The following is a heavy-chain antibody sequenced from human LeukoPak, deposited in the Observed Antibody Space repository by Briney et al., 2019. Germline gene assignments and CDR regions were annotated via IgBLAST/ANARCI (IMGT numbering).Heavy chain of an antibody. CDR3: ARVKYCSSTSCYMVFDY. D-gene: IGHD2-2*02. Sequence: GASVKVSCKASGYTFTSYYMHWVRQAPGQGLEWMGIINPSGGSTSYAQKFQGRVTMTWDTSTSTVYMELSSLRSEDTAVYYCARVKYCSSTSCYMVFDYWGQGTLVTVSS. J-gene: IGHJ4*02. CDR2: INPSGGST. CDR1: GYTFTSYY. V-gene: IGHV1-46*01.